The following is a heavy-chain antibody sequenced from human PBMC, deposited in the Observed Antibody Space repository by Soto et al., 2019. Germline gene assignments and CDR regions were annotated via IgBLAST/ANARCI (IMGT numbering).Heavy chain of an antibody. V-gene: IGHV3-23*01. CDR2: ISGSGGST. Sequence: PXGSLRLSCAASGFTFSSYAMSWVRQAPGRGLEWVSAISGSGGSTYYADSVKGRFTISRDNSKNTLYLQMNSLRAEDTAVYYCAKDSYYYDSSGYIAFDIWGQGTMVTVSS. CDR3: AKDSYYYDSSGYIAFDI. D-gene: IGHD3-22*01. CDR1: GFTFSSYA. J-gene: IGHJ3*02.